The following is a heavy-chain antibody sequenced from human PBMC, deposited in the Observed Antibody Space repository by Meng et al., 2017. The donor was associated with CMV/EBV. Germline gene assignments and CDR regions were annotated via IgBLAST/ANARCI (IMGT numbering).Heavy chain of an antibody. CDR1: GFTFSSYA. CDR2: IRYDGSNK. Sequence: GESLKISCAASGFTFSSYAMHWVRQAPGKGLEWVAFIRYDGSNKYYADSVKGRFTISRDNSKNTLYLQMNSLRAEDTAVYYCAKVSGGSGSLYYFDYWGQGTLVTVSS. D-gene: IGHD1-26*01. J-gene: IGHJ4*02. CDR3: AKVSGGSGSLYYFDY. V-gene: IGHV3-30*02.